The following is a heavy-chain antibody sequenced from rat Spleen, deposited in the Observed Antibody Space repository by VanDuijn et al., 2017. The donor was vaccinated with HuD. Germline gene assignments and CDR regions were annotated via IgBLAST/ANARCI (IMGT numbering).Heavy chain of an antibody. CDR3: ARHGDYYGYSYPFEY. V-gene: IGHV3-1*01. J-gene: IGHJ2*01. Sequence: EVQLQESGPGLVKPSQSLSLTCSVTGYSITSNYWGWIRKFPGNKMEWMGYISYSGSTSYNPSLKSRISITRDTSKNQFFLQLNSVTTEDTATYYCARHGDYYGYSYPFEYWGQGVMVTVSS. CDR2: ISYSGST. CDR1: GYSITSNY. D-gene: IGHD1-7*01.